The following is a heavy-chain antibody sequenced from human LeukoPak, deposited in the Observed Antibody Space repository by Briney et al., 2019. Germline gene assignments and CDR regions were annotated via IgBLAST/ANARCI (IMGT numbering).Heavy chain of an antibody. CDR3: ALSSGSSTAGAFDI. D-gene: IGHD3-22*01. CDR1: GGSFSGYY. CDR2: IYYSGST. J-gene: IGHJ3*02. Sequence: SETLSLTCAVYGGSFSGYYWSWIRQHPGKGLEWIGYIYYSGSTYYNPSLKSRVTISVDTSKNQFSLKLSSVTAADTAVYYCALSSGSSTAGAFDIWGQGTMVTVSS. V-gene: IGHV4-31*11.